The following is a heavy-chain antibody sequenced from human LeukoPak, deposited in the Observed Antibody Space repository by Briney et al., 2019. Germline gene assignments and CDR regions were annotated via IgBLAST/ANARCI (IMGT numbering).Heavy chain of an antibody. CDR1: GYTLTDHY. Sequence: ASVKVSCKASGYTLTDHYIHWVRQAPGQGFEWMGWINPNTGGTDYAQRFQDRIAISTYTSITTVYMELSSLDSDDTALYYCARDLATIDGIAWYYFENWGQGTLVTVS. CDR2: INPNTGGT. J-gene: IGHJ4*02. D-gene: IGHD5-12*01. CDR3: ARDLATIDGIAWYYFEN. V-gene: IGHV1-2*02.